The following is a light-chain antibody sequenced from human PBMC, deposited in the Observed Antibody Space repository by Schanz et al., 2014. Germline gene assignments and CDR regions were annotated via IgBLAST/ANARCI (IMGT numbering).Light chain of an antibody. J-gene: IGKJ1*01. CDR3: QQYVNWPPWT. CDR2: GAS. CDR1: QSVSSN. Sequence: EIVLTQSPGTLSLSPGERATLSCRASQSVSSNLAWYQQKPGQAPRLLIYGASTRATGIPARFSGSGSGTEFTLTISSLQSEDFAVYFCQQYVNWPPWTFGQGTKVE. V-gene: IGKV3-15*01.